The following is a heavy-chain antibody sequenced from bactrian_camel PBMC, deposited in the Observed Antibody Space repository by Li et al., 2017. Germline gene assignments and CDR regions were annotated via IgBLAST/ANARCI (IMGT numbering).Heavy chain of an antibody. CDR3: AAVRANIWSWLLLRPTAYNY. J-gene: IGHJ4*01. V-gene: IGHV3S31*01. CDR1: GFTFSSYA. CDR2: INSRGSMT. Sequence: VQLVESGGGLVQPGGSLRLSCAASGFTFSSYAMNWVRQALGKGLEWVSGINSRGSMTDYADSVKGRFTMFRDNAKNMLYLQMNRLKPEDTAVYYCAAVRANIWSWLLLRPTAYNYWGQGTQVTVS. D-gene: IGHD3*01.